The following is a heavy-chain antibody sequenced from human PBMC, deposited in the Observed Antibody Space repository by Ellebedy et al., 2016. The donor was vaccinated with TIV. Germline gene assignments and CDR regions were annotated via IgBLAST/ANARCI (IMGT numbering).Heavy chain of an antibody. D-gene: IGHD2-21*02. CDR2: IYYTGST. Sequence: MPSETLFLTCTVSGGSISSSSYYWGWIRQPPGKGLEWIGSIYYTGSTYYKPPLKSRVSISVDTSKNQFSLKLSSVTAADTAVYYCARMRYCGGDCWYFDYWGQGTLVTVSS. CDR1: GGSISSSSYY. CDR3: ARMRYCGGDCWYFDY. V-gene: IGHV4-39*01. J-gene: IGHJ4*02.